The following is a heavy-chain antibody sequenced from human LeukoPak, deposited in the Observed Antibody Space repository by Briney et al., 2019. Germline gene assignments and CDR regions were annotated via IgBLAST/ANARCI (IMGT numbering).Heavy chain of an antibody. CDR2: IFHSGAT. CDR3: ARHARVATHSNHLDY. D-gene: IGHD6-6*01. CDR1: GASFSGYY. V-gene: IGHV4-34*12. Sequence: SETLSLTCAVYGASFSGYYWGWIRQSPGKGLEWIGEIFHSGATIYNPSLKSRVTMSVDTSKNRFSLRLSSVTAADTAVHYCARHARVATHSNHLDYWGRGALVTVSS. J-gene: IGHJ4*02.